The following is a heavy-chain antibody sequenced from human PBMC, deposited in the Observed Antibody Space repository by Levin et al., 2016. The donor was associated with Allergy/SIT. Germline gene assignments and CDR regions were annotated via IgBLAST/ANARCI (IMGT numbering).Heavy chain of an antibody. Sequence: GGSLRLSCKGSGYSFTSYWIVWVRQMPGKGLEWMGIIYPDNSDTRYSPSFQGQVTISADKSITTAFLQWSSLEASDTAMYYCARRIHVTGREFDIWGQGTLVTVSS. D-gene: IGHD3-9*01. CDR2: IYPDNSDT. J-gene: IGHJ3*02. CDR1: GYSFTSYW. V-gene: IGHV5-51*01. CDR3: ARRIHVTGREFDI.